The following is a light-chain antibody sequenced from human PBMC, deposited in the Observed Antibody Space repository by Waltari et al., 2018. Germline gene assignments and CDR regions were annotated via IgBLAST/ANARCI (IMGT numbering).Light chain of an antibody. Sequence: SYELTQPPSVSVFPGQTASIACSGDRLGEKYTFWYQMKPGQSPQLLMFQDDRRPSGIPERFSGSNAVNTATLTISGTQAMDEADYYCQAWGDSVAVFGGGTKLTVL. J-gene: IGLJ2*01. V-gene: IGLV3-1*01. CDR1: RLGEKY. CDR3: QAWGDSVAV. CDR2: QDD.